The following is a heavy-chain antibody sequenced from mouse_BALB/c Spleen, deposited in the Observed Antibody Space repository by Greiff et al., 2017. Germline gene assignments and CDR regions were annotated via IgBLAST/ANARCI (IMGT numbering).Heavy chain of an antibody. J-gene: IGHJ3*01. CDR3: APYGNYDAY. Sequence: VQLQQSGPGLVKPSQSLSLTCTVTGYSITSDYAWNWIRQFPGNKLEWMGYISYSGSTSYNPSLKSRISITRDTSKNQFFLQLNSVTTEDTATYYCAPYGNYDAYWGQGTLVTVSA. V-gene: IGHV3-2*02. D-gene: IGHD2-1*01. CDR2: ISYSGST. CDR1: GYSITSDYA.